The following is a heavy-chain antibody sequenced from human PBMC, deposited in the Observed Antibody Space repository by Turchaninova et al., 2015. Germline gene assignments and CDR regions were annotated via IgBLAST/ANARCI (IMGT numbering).Heavy chain of an antibody. CDR3: AKDPTVVILYYFDY. V-gene: IGHV3-23*04. J-gene: IGHJ4*02. Sequence: EVPLVESGGALVQPGGSLRLSCAALGFAFSDCAMNWVRQATGKGLELFSSISGDGDRTTYAESVKGRFTISRDTSKNTLYLQMNNLRAEDTAMYYCAKDPTVVILYYFDYWGQGTLVTVSS. D-gene: IGHD2-2*01. CDR1: GFAFSDCA. CDR2: ISGDGDRT.